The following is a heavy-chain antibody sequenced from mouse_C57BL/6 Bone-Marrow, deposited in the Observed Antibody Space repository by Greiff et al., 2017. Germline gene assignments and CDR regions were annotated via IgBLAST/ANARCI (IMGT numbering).Heavy chain of an antibody. CDR1: GYTFTDYY. D-gene: IGHD2-5*01. CDR3: ARADYYSNYEFAY. J-gene: IGHJ3*01. V-gene: IGHV1-26*01. Sequence: EVQLQQSGPELVKPGASVKISCKASGYTFTDYYMNWVKQSHGKSLEWIGDINPNNGGTSYNQKFKGKATLTVDKSSSTAYMELRSLTSADSAVYYCARADYYSNYEFAYWGQGTLVTVSA. CDR2: INPNNGGT.